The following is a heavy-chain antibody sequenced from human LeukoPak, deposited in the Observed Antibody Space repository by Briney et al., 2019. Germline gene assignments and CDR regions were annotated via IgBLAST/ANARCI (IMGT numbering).Heavy chain of an antibody. CDR3: ARAPSGITIFGVVILYYGMDV. Sequence: GASVKVSCKASGGTFSSYAISWVRQAPGQGLEWMGGIIPIFGTANYAQKFQGRVTITADESTSTAYMELSSLRSEDTAVYYCARAPSGITIFGVVILYYGMDVWGQGTTVTVSS. D-gene: IGHD3-3*01. V-gene: IGHV1-69*13. CDR2: IIPIFGTA. CDR1: GGTFSSYA. J-gene: IGHJ6*02.